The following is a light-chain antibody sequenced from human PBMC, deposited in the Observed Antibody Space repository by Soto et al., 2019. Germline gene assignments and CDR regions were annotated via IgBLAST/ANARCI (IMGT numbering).Light chain of an antibody. CDR2: DAS. J-gene: IGKJ3*01. Sequence: EIVLTQSPATLSLSPGERATLSCRASQSVSSFLAWYQQKPGQAPRLLIYDASSRATGIPPRFSGSGSGTDFPLTISSLEPEDCAVYYCQQRSTWLFTCGPRTKVDIQ. V-gene: IGKV3-11*01. CDR1: QSVSSF. CDR3: QQRSTWLFT.